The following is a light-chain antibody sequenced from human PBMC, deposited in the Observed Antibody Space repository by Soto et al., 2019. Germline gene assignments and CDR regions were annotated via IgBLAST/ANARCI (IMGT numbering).Light chain of an antibody. CDR3: QQYGNSPLYT. Sequence: EIVLTQSPGTLSLSPGERATLSCRASQSVITSYLACYQQKPDQAPRLLIYVAFSSATGIPDRFSGSGSGTDFTLTISRLEPEDFAVYYCQQYGNSPLYTFGQGTKLEIK. V-gene: IGKV3-20*01. CDR1: QSVITSY. CDR2: VAF. J-gene: IGKJ2*01.